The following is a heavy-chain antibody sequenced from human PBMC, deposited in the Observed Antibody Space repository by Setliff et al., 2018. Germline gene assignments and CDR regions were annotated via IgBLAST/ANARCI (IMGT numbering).Heavy chain of an antibody. V-gene: IGHV1-69*13. CDR3: ARDLSTTVMTRSWYYFDY. CDR1: GGTFSSYA. D-gene: IGHD4-17*01. J-gene: IGHJ4*02. CDR2: IIPIFGTA. Sequence: SVKVSCKASGGTFSSYAISWVRQAPGQGLEWMGGIIPIFGTANYAQKFQGRVTITADESTSTACMELSSLRSEDTAVYYCARDLSTTVMTRSWYYFDYWGQGTLVTVSS.